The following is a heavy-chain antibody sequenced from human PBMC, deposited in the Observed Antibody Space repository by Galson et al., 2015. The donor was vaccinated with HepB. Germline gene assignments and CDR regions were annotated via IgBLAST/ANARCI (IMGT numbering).Heavy chain of an antibody. CDR1: GFTFDDYA. D-gene: IGHD6-19*01. J-gene: IGHJ6*01. V-gene: IGHV3-9*01. CDR3: ARVPYSSGRRFYYGMDV. CDR2: TSWNSGSI. Sequence: SLRLSCAASGFTFDDYAMHWVRQAPGKGLEWVSGTSWNSGSIDYAGSVKGRFTISRDNAKNSLYLQMNSLRGEDTAVYYCARVPYSSGRRFYYGMDV.